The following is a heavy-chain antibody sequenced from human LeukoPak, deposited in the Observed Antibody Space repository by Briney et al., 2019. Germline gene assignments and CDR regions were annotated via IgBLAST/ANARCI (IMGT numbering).Heavy chain of an antibody. V-gene: IGHV3-21*01. CDR1: GFTFSSYS. CDR2: ISSSSSYI. J-gene: IGHJ4*02. Sequence: GGSLRLSCAASGFTFSSYSMNWVRQAPGKGLEWVSSISSSSSYIYYADSVKGRFAISGDNAKNTLYLQMNSLRAEDTAVYYCARGTPAYFYGSGSYFAWFDYWGQGILVTVSS. D-gene: IGHD3-10*01. CDR3: ARGTPAYFYGSGSYFAWFDY.